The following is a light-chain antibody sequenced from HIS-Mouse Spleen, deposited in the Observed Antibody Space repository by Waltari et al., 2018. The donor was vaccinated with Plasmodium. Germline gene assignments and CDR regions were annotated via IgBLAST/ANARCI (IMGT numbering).Light chain of an antibody. Sequence: EIVMTQSPATLSLSPGDRATLSCRASQSVSSNLAWYQQKPGQAPRLLIYGASTRATGIPARFSGSGSGTEFTLTISSLQSEDFAVYYCQQYNNWPFTFGPGTKVDIK. J-gene: IGKJ3*01. CDR3: QQYNNWPFT. V-gene: IGKV3-15*01. CDR1: QSVSSN. CDR2: GAS.